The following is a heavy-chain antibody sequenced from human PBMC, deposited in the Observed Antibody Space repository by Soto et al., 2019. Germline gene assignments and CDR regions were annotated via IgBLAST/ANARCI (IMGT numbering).Heavy chain of an antibody. CDR2: INQSGST. CDR3: ARTYSSSWSPFDY. V-gene: IGHV4-34*01. D-gene: IGHD6-13*01. CDR1: GGSFSGYY. J-gene: IGHJ4*02. Sequence: QVQLQQWGAGLLKPSETLSLTCAVYGGSFSGYYWSWIRQPPGKGLEWIGEINQSGSTNYNPSLNSRVTISVDTAKTQLSLKLRSVTAADTAVYYCARTYSSSWSPFDYWGQGTLVTVSS.